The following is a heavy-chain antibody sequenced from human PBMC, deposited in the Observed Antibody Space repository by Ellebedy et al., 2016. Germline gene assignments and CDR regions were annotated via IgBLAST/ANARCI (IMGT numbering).Heavy chain of an antibody. D-gene: IGHD3-22*01. CDR2: IYYSGST. V-gene: IGHV4-59*01. CDR3: ARLREVDSSGYYLGGFDY. Sequence: SETLSLXCTVSGGSISSYYWSWIRQPPGKGLEWIGYIYYSGSTYYNPSLKSRVTISVDTSKNQFSLKLSSVTAADTAVYYCARLREVDSSGYYLGGFDYWGQGTLVTVSS. J-gene: IGHJ4*02. CDR1: GGSISSYY.